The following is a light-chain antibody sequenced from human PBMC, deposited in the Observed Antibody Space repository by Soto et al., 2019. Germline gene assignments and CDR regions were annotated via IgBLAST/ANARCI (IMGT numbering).Light chain of an antibody. J-gene: IGLJ2*01. CDR2: NVD. CDR3: SSYADSSTVV. Sequence: QSALTQVASVSASPGQSITISCTGTSSDVGGHNYVSWYQQHPGNAPKLMIYNVDYRPSGVSNRFSGSKSGNTASLTISGLQADDEAYYYCSSYADSSTVVFGGGTKV. V-gene: IGLV2-14*03. CDR1: SSDVGGHNY.